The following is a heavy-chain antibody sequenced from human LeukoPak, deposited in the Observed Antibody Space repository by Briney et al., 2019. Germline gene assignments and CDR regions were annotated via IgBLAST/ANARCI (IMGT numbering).Heavy chain of an antibody. Sequence: GESLKISCEGSGYSFTHYRIGWVRQMPGKGPEWMGIISPVDSDTRYSPSLQGQVTISADKSINTAYLQWSSLRASDTAMYYCARRGYDFWSGYSNDAFDIWGQGTMVTVAS. CDR2: ISPVDSDT. CDR1: GYSFTHYR. V-gene: IGHV5-51*01. CDR3: ARRGYDFWSGYSNDAFDI. J-gene: IGHJ3*02. D-gene: IGHD3-3*01.